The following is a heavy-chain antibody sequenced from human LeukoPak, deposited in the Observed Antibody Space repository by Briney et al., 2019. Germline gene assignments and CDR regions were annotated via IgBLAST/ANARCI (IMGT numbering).Heavy chain of an antibody. V-gene: IGHV1-18*01. D-gene: IGHD1-26*01. CDR1: GYTFTSYG. J-gene: IGHJ4*02. CDR2: ISAYNGNT. Sequence: ASVKVSCKASGYTFTSYGISWVRQAPGQGLEWMGWISAYNGNTNYAQKLQGRVTMTTDTSTSTAYMELRSLRSDDTAVYYCARDSYSGSYERINYFDYWGQGTLVTVSS. CDR3: ARDSYSGSYERINYFDY.